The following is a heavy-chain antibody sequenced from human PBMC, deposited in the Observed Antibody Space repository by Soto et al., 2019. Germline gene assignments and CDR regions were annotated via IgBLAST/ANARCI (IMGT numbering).Heavy chain of an antibody. CDR1: GFTFSSYA. Sequence: QVQLVESGGGVVQPGRSLRLSCAASGFTFSSYAMHWVRQAPGKGLEWVAVISFDGSNKYYADSVKDRFTISRDNSKNTLSVQMNSLTAEDTAVYYCGRGRRFGNGYNLGFDYWGQGTLVTVSS. V-gene: IGHV3-30-3*01. CDR2: ISFDGSNK. J-gene: IGHJ4*02. D-gene: IGHD5-12*01. CDR3: GRGRRFGNGYNLGFDY.